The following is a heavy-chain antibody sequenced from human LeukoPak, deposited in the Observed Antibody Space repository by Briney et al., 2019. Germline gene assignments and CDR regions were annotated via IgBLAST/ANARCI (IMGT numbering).Heavy chain of an antibody. CDR2: IWHDGSNK. D-gene: IGHD5-18*01. V-gene: IGHV3-33*01. CDR1: GFTFSSYG. CDR3: AMWIQVWKFDY. J-gene: IGHJ4*02. Sequence: GRSLRLSCAASGFTFSSYGMHWVRQAPGKGLEWVAVIWHDGSNKYYADSVKGRFTISRDNSKSTLYLQMNSLRAEDTAVYYCAMWIQVWKFDYWGQGTLVTVSS.